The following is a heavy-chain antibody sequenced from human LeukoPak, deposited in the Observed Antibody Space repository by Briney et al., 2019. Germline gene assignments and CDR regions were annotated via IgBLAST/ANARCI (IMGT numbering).Heavy chain of an antibody. Sequence: GGSLRLSCAASGFTFSSYGMHWVRQAPGKGLEWVAVISYDGSNKYYADSVKGRFTISRDNSKNTLYLQMNSLRAEDTAVYYCARDSLQWFGELPAIDYWGQGTLVTVSS. J-gene: IGHJ4*02. CDR3: ARDSLQWFGELPAIDY. V-gene: IGHV3-30*03. CDR1: GFTFSSYG. D-gene: IGHD3-10*01. CDR2: ISYDGSNK.